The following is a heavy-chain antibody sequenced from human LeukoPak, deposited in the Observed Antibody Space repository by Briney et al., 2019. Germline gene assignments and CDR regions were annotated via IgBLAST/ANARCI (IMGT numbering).Heavy chain of an antibody. D-gene: IGHD5-24*01. V-gene: IGHV3-21*01. CDR1: GFTFSSYS. CDR2: ISSSSSYI. Sequence: PGGSLRLSCAASGFTFSSYSMNWVRQAPGKGLEWVSSISSSSSYIYYADSVKGRFTISRDNAKNSLYLQMNSLRAEDTAVYYCARDLEMATFYFDYWGQGTLVTVSS. CDR3: ARDLEMATFYFDY. J-gene: IGHJ4*02.